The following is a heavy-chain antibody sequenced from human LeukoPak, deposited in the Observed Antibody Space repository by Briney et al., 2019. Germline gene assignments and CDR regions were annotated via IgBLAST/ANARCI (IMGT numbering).Heavy chain of an antibody. D-gene: IGHD3-16*01. V-gene: IGHV3-23*01. CDR1: GFTFSSYA. Sequence: GGSLRLSCAASGFTFSSYAMSWVRQAPGKGLEWVSSMSGSGGSTYYADSVKGRFTISRDDAKNSLYLQMNSLRAEDTAVYYCARWGNYGPAFDIWGQGTMVTVSS. CDR3: ARWGNYGPAFDI. CDR2: MSGSGGST. J-gene: IGHJ3*02.